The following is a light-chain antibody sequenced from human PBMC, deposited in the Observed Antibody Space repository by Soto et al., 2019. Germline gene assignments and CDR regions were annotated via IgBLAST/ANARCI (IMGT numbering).Light chain of an antibody. Sequence: DIQMTQSPSSLSASVGDRVTITCRASQTISSCLNWYQQKPGKAPDLLIYAASNLQSGVPSRFSGSGSESDFTLTISSLQPEDFATYYCQQSYSSPPMYTFGQGTRLEIK. CDR2: AAS. V-gene: IGKV1-39*01. J-gene: IGKJ2*01. CDR1: QTISSC. CDR3: QQSYSSPPMYT.